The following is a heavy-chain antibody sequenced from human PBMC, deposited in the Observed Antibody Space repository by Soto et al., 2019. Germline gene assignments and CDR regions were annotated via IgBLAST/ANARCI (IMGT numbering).Heavy chain of an antibody. CDR3: ARFPRTFGVDYNWFDP. D-gene: IGHD3-3*02. V-gene: IGHV4-31*03. Sequence: ASETLSLTCTVSGGSISSVGYYWSWIRQHPGKGLEWIGYIYYSGSTYYNPSLKSRVTISVDTSKNQFSLKLSSVTAADTAVYYCARFPRTFGVDYNWFDPWGQGTLVTSPQ. CDR2: IYYSGST. CDR1: GGSISSVGYY. J-gene: IGHJ5*02.